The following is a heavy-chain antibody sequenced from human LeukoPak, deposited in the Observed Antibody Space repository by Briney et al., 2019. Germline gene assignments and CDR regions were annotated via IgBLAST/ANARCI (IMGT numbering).Heavy chain of an antibody. D-gene: IGHD1-26*01. CDR1: GGSISSDTYY. CDR2: IYASGST. J-gene: IGHJ4*02. V-gene: IGHV4-61*02. CDR3: ARGSGSYDY. Sequence: SQTLSLTCTVSGGSISSDTYYWSWIRQPAGKGLEWIGRIYASGSTNYNPSLKSRDTISVDTSKNQFSLKLSSVTAADTAMYYCARGSGSYDYWGQGTLVTVSS.